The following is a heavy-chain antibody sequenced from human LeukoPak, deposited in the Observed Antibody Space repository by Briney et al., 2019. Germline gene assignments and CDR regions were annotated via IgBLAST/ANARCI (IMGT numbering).Heavy chain of an antibody. J-gene: IGHJ4*02. CDR1: GFTFSSYS. D-gene: IGHD3-9*01. V-gene: IGHV3-21*01. CDR3: ARDATASSPIYDILTGYHTNYFDY. CDR2: ISSSSSYI. Sequence: GGSLRLSWAASGFTFSSYSMNWVRQAPGKGLEWVSSISSSSSYIYYADSVKGRFTISRDNAKNSLYLQMNSLRAEDTAVYYCARDATASSPIYDILTGYHTNYFDYWGQGTLVTVSS.